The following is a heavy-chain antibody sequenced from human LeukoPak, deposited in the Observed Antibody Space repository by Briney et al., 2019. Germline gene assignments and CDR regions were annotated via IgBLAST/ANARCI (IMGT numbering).Heavy chain of an antibody. D-gene: IGHD2-2*01. V-gene: IGHV3-23*01. CDR1: GFTFGSYA. J-gene: IGHJ3*02. Sequence: GGSLRLSCVASGFTFGSYAMSWVRQAPGKGLEWLSAISGGTGSTYYADSVKGWFTISRDNSKNTLYLQMNSLRVEDTAVYYCAKFASTSCCQSDFDIWGQGTMVTVSS. CDR3: AKFASTSCCQSDFDI. CDR2: ISGGTGST.